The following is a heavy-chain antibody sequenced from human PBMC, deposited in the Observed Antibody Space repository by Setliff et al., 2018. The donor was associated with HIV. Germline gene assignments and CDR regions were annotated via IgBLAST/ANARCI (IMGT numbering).Heavy chain of an antibody. CDR1: GGSITSGSYY. D-gene: IGHD1-26*01. CDR2: IYSSGAT. V-gene: IGHV4-61*09. CDR3: ARPARENWFDP. J-gene: IGHJ5*02. Sequence: SETLSLTCSVSGGSITSGSYYWIWIRQPAGKGLEWIGHIYSSGATNYNPSLKSRAFISADTSKNEFSLTLSSVTAADTAVYYCARPARENWFDPWGQGTLVTVSS.